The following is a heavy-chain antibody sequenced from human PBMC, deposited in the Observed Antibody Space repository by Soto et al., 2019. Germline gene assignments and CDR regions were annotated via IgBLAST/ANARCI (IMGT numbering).Heavy chain of an antibody. CDR3: ARQIYDSDTGPNFQYYFDS. Sequence: GESLKISCNGSGYSFACYWITWVRQKPGKGLEWMGRIDPSDSQTYYSPSFRGHVTISVTKSITTVFLQWSSLRASDTAMYYCARQIYDSDTGPNFQYYFDSWGQGTPVTVSS. CDR2: IDPSDSQT. J-gene: IGHJ4*02. CDR1: GYSFACYW. D-gene: IGHD3-22*01. V-gene: IGHV5-10-1*01.